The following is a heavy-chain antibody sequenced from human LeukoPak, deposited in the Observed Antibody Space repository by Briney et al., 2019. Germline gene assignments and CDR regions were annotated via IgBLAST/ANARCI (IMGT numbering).Heavy chain of an antibody. CDR3: ARGYDFWSGYYVY. Sequence: GGSLRLSCAASGFTFSSYGMHWVRQAPGKGLEWVAFIRYDGSNKYYADSVKGRFTISRDNSKNTLYLQMNSLRAEDTALYHCARGYDFWSGYYVYWGQGTLVTVSS. J-gene: IGHJ4*02. CDR1: GFTFSSYG. CDR2: IRYDGSNK. V-gene: IGHV3-30*02. D-gene: IGHD3-3*01.